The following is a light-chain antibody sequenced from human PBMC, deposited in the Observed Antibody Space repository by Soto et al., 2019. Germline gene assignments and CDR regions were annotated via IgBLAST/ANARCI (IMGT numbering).Light chain of an antibody. CDR2: KAS. J-gene: IGKJ1*01. CDR3: QQYNSYPGT. Sequence: DIQMTQSPSTLSASVGDRVTITCRASQSISSWLAWYQQRSGKAPRLLIYKASSLESGVPSRFSGSGSGTEFTLTISSLQPDDFATYYCQQYNSYPGTFGQGTKVDIK. CDR1: QSISSW. V-gene: IGKV1-5*03.